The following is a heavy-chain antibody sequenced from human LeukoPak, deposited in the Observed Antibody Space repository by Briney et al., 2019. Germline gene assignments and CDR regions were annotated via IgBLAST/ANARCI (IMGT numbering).Heavy chain of an antibody. D-gene: IGHD1-14*01. J-gene: IGHJ4*02. Sequence: SVKLSCKASGGTFSSYAISWVRQAPGQGLEWMGGIIPIFGTANYAQKFQGRVTITADESTSTAYMELSSLRSEDTAVYYCARDFSPDHRSYYFDYWGQGTLVTVSS. CDR1: GGTFSSYA. CDR3: ARDFSPDHRSYYFDY. V-gene: IGHV1-69*13. CDR2: IIPIFGTA.